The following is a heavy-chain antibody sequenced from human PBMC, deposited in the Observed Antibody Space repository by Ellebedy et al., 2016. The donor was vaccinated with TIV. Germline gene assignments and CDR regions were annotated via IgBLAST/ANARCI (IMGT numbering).Heavy chain of an antibody. CDR3: ARRASYGDYAVQVNPWFDP. V-gene: IGHV3-7*01. J-gene: IGHJ5*02. Sequence: GESLKISCAASGFNFRSYWMTWVRQAPGKGLEWAAKIRPEGDEIYYVESVKGRFTISRDNAKNSLFLQMNSLRVEDTAVYYCARRASYGDYAVQVNPWFDPWGQGTLVTVSS. D-gene: IGHD4-17*01. CDR2: IRPEGDEI. CDR1: GFNFRSYW.